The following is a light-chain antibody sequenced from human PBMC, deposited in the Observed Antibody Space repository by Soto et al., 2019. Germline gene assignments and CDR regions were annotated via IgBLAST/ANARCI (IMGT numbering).Light chain of an antibody. J-gene: IGKJ2*01. V-gene: IGKV3-15*01. CDR3: QQYNNWPPMYT. CDR1: QSVSSN. Sequence: EIVMTQSPATLSVSPGERATLSCRASQSVSSNLAWYQQKPGQAPRLLIYGAATRATGIPDRFSGSGSGTEFILTIRSLQSEDFAVYYCQQYNNWPPMYTFGQGPKLEIK. CDR2: GAA.